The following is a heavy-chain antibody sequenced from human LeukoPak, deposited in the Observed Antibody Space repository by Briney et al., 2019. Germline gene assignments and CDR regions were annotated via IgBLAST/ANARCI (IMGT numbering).Heavy chain of an antibody. Sequence: PSETLSLTCTVSGGSISSYYWSWIRQPAGKGLEWIGRIYTSGSTNYNPSLKSRVTMSVDTSKNQFSLKLSSVTAADTAVYYCARSRVGSTSFWFDPWGQGTLVTVSS. CDR2: IYTSGST. J-gene: IGHJ5*02. V-gene: IGHV4-4*07. CDR3: ARSRVGSTSFWFDP. CDR1: GGSISSYY. D-gene: IGHD2-2*01.